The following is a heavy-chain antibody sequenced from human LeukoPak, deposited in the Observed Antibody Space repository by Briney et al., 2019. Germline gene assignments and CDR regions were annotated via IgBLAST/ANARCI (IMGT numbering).Heavy chain of an antibody. CDR3: ARVGYYDSSDLDY. V-gene: IGHV1-2*02. CDR1: GYTFTDYY. CDR2: MNPNIGGT. J-gene: IGHJ4*02. Sequence: GASVKVFCNASGYTFTDYYMHWVRQAPGQGLEWRGWMNPNIGGTNYAQKFQGRVTMTGDTSISTAYMELSRLRSDDTAVYYCARVGYYDSSDLDYWGQGTLVTVSS. D-gene: IGHD3-22*01.